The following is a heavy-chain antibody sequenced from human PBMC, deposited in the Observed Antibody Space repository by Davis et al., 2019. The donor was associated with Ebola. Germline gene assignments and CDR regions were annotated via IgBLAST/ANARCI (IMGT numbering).Heavy chain of an antibody. CDR3: ARYLTFSSSWEHYFDY. Sequence: SETLSLTCTVSGGSISSSSYYWGWIRQPPGKGLEWIGSIYYSGSTYYNPSLKSRVTISVDTSKNQFSLKLSSVTAADTAVYYCARYLTFSSSWEHYFDYWGQGTLVTVSS. CDR1: GGSISSSSYY. J-gene: IGHJ4*02. V-gene: IGHV4-39*01. CDR2: IYYSGST. D-gene: IGHD6-13*01.